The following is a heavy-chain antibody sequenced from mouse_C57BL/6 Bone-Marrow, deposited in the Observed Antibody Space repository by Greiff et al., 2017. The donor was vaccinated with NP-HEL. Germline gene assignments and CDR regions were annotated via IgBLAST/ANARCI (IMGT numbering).Heavy chain of an antibody. V-gene: IGHV1-54*01. CDR3: ARSGDSAWFAY. D-gene: IGHD3-2*02. Sequence: QVQLQQSGAELVRPGTSVKVSCKASGYAFTNYLIEWVKQRPGQGLEWIGVINPGSGGTNYNEKFKGKAALTADKSSSTAYMQLSSLTSEGSAVYFCARSGDSAWFAYWGQGTLVTVSA. J-gene: IGHJ3*01. CDR2: INPGSGGT. CDR1: GYAFTNYL.